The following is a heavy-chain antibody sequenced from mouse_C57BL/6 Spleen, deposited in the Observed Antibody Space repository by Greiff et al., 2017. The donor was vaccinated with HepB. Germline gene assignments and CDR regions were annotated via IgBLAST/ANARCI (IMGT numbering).Heavy chain of an antibody. CDR1: GYTFTDYY. D-gene: IGHD1-1*01. J-gene: IGHJ4*01. Sequence: VQLQQSGAELVRPGASVKLSCKASGYTFTDYYINWVKQRPGQGLEWIARIYPGSGNTYYNEKLKGKATLTAEKSSSTAYMQLSSLPSEDSAVYFCARDGSSYHAMDYWGQGTSVTVSS. CDR2: IYPGSGNT. V-gene: IGHV1-76*01. CDR3: ARDGSSYHAMDY.